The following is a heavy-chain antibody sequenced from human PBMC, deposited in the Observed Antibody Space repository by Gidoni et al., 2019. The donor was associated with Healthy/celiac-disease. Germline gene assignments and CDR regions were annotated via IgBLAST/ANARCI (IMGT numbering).Heavy chain of an antibody. CDR2: ISYDGSNK. D-gene: IGHD3-10*01. J-gene: IGHJ4*02. CDR3: AKDRGYGSGSYYPDY. Sequence: QVQLVESGGGVVQPGRSLRLSCAASGFSFSSYGMHWVRQAPGKGLEWVAVISYDGSNKYYADSVKGRFTISRDNSKNTLYLQMNSLRAEDTAVYYCAKDRGYGSGSYYPDYWGQGTLVTVSS. V-gene: IGHV3-30*18. CDR1: GFSFSSYG.